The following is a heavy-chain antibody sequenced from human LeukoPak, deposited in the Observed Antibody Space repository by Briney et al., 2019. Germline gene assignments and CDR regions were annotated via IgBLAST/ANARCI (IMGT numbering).Heavy chain of an antibody. J-gene: IGHJ2*01. CDR3: ARAPTTDYGDYDWYFDL. D-gene: IGHD4-17*01. Sequence: GGSLRLSCAASGFTFSSYGMHWVRQAPGKGLEWVAVIWYDGSNKYYADSVKGRFTISRDNAKNSLYLQMNSLRAEDTAVYYCARAPTTDYGDYDWYFDLWGRGTLVTVSS. CDR2: IWYDGSNK. CDR1: GFTFSSYG. V-gene: IGHV3-33*01.